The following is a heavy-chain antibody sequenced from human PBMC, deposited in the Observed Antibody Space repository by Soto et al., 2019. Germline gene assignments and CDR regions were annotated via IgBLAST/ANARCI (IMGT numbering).Heavy chain of an antibody. V-gene: IGHV3-53*04. CDR2: IYSGGST. CDR3: ARRYSSGWTNYFDY. Sequence: SLRLSCTASGFTISSNYMSWVRQAPGKGLEWVSVIYSGGSTYYADSVKGRFTISRHNSRNTLYLQMNSLRAEDTAVYYCARRYSSGWTNYFDYWGQGTLVTVSS. CDR1: GFTISSNY. D-gene: IGHD6-19*01. J-gene: IGHJ4*02.